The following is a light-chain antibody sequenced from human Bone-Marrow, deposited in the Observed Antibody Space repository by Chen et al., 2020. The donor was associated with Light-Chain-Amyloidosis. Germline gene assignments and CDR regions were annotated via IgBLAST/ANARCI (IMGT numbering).Light chain of an antibody. CDR1: QSVSSN. CDR2: GAS. Sequence: EIVMTQSPATLSVSPGKRATLSCRASQSVSSNLAWYQQTPGQAPRLLIFGASTRATGIPARFSGGGSGTEFTLTISILQSEDFALYYCQQYINWPPMYTFGQGTKLVIK. CDR3: QQYINWPPMYT. J-gene: IGKJ2*01. V-gene: IGKV3-15*01.